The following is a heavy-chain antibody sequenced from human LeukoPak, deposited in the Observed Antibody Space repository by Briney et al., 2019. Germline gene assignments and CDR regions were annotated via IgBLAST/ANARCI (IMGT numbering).Heavy chain of an antibody. J-gene: IGHJ6*02. D-gene: IGHD4-17*01. CDR1: GYIFSNYW. Sequence: GESLQISCTGSGYIFSNYWIGGVRQKPGKGLEWLWIINPGDYDAKSSVSFQGQFTMSADRSISTVYLQWSRLRASDTAIYYCVRMEARSDYGDGHYFYCGMDVWGPGTSLTVSS. V-gene: IGHV5-51*01. CDR3: VRMEARSDYGDGHYFYCGMDV. CDR2: INPGDYDA.